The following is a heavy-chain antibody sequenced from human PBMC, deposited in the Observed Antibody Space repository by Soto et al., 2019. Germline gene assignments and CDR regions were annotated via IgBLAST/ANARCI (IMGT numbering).Heavy chain of an antibody. CDR1: GFTFSGYW. CDR2: IKGDESEK. J-gene: IGHJ4*02. Sequence: GGFLRLSCAASGFTFSGYWMSWVRQAPGKGLEWVANIKGDESEKYYMDSVKGRFTISRDNAKNSLYLQMNSLRAEDTAMYYCARIYCTRTDCYYDYWGQGTLVTVSS. CDR3: ARIYCTRTDCYYDY. D-gene: IGHD2-2*01. V-gene: IGHV3-7*03.